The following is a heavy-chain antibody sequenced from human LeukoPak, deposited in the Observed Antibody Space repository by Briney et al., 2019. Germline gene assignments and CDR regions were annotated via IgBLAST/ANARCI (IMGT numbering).Heavy chain of an antibody. Sequence: PSETLSLTCTVSGGSMNSYYWTWIRQPPGKGLEWIGYISYSGSTDYNPSLKSRVTISIDTSTNQFSLRLPSVTGPDTAFYYCARASNRPGYTSGWLDYWGQGALITVSS. J-gene: IGHJ4*02. CDR2: ISYSGST. CDR3: ARASNRPGYTSGWLDY. V-gene: IGHV4-59*01. CDR1: GGSMNSYY. D-gene: IGHD6-19*01.